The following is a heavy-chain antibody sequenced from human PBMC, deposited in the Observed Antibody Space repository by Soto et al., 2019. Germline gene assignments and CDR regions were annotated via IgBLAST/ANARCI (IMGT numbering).Heavy chain of an antibody. D-gene: IGHD3-16*01. CDR3: AMVASYVTPTPQDV. V-gene: IGHV1-18*01. J-gene: IGHJ6*02. CDR2: ISPYRGNT. Sequence: QVQLVQSGDEVRKPGSSVKVSCKASGYIFVNYGIAWVRQAPGQGLEWMGWISPYRGNTHYASKVQGRLTMTTVTSTSPAYMDLGSLTSDDPAVYYCAMVASYVTPTPQDVWGQGTTVTVSS. CDR1: GYIFVNYG.